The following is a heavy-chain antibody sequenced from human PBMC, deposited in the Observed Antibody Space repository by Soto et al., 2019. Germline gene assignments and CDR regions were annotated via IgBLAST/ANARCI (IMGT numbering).Heavy chain of an antibody. CDR3: AKGAGGGTIFHVAVDL. Sequence: EVQLVESGGGLVQPGGSLRLSCAASGFTFDHYAMHWVRQAPGKGLEWVGGISWNRKSIGYVDSVKGRFTISRDSAKNSLYLQMNSLRIEETALYFCAKGAGGGTIFHVAVDLWGQGALVTVSS. J-gene: IGHJ5*02. CDR1: GFTFDHYA. D-gene: IGHD3-3*01. CDR2: ISWNRKSI. V-gene: IGHV3-9*01.